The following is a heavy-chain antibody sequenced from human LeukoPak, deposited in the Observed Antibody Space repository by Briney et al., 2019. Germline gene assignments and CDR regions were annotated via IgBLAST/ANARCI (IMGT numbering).Heavy chain of an antibody. CDR3: ASASRWDGMDV. CDR2: IYYSGST. D-gene: IGHD3-16*01. J-gene: IGHJ6*04. Sequence: SETLSLTCTVSGGSVSSGSYYWSWIRQAPGKGLEWIGYIYYSGSTNYNPSLKSRVTISVDTSKTQFSLKLSSVTAAATAVYYCASASRWDGMDVWGKGTTVTVSS. CDR1: GGSVSSGSYY. V-gene: IGHV4-61*01.